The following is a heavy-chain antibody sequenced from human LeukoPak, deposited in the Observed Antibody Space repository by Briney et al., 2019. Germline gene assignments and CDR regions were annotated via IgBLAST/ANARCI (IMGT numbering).Heavy chain of an antibody. CDR3: ARGIVGATTGD. CDR2: INPNSGGT. Sequence: VASVKVSCKASGYTFTGYYMLWVRHAPGQGLEWLGWINPNSGGTNYAQKFQGRVTMTRDTSISTAYMELSRLRSADTAVYYCARGIVGATTGDWGQGTLVTVSS. J-gene: IGHJ4*02. V-gene: IGHV1-2*02. D-gene: IGHD1-26*01. CDR1: GYTFTGYY.